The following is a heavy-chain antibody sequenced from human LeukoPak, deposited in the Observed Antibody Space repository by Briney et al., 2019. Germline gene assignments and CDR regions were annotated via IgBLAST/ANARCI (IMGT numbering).Heavy chain of an antibody. Sequence: EASETLSLTCAVYGGSFSGYYWSWIRQPPGKGLEWIGEINHSGSTNYNPSLKSRVTISVDTSKNQFSLKLSSVTAADTAVYYCARDHTAIYAFDIWGQGTMVTVSS. CDR2: INHSGST. V-gene: IGHV4-34*01. CDR3: ARDHTAIYAFDI. D-gene: IGHD5-18*01. J-gene: IGHJ3*02. CDR1: GGSFSGYY.